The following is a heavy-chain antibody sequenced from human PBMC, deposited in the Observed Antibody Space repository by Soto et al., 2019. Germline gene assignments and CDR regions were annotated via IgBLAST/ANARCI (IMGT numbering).Heavy chain of an antibody. CDR2: ISYDGSNK. D-gene: IGHD3-22*01. CDR3: ARDWQYDSSGYYREPHYFDS. CDR1: GFTFSSYA. Sequence: QVQLVESGGGVVQPGRSLRLSCAASGFTFSSYAMHWVRQAPGKGLEWVAVISYDGSNKYYADSVKGRFTSSRDNSKNTLYLQMNSLRAEDTAVYYCARDWQYDSSGYYREPHYFDSGGQGTLVTVSS. V-gene: IGHV3-30-3*01. J-gene: IGHJ4*02.